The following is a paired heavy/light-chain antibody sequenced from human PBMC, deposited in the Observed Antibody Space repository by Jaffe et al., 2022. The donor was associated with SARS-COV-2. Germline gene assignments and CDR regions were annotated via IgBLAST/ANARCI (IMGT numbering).Light chain of an antibody. CDR2: DLS. CDR3: QQYGSTPIT. J-gene: IGKJ5*01. CDR1: QSVNYNY. V-gene: IGKV3-20*01. Sequence: EIVLTQSPGTLSLSPGERATLSCRASQSVNYNYLAWYQQKPGQAPRLLIYDLSRRATGIPDRFGGSGSGTDFTLTISRLEPEDFAVYYCQQYGSTPITFGQGTRLEIK.
Heavy chain of an antibody. CDR3: ARDGPVSWFGDSR. CDR2: ISSDGGSA. V-gene: IGHV3-30*03. D-gene: IGHD3-10*01. Sequence: QVQLVESGGGVVQAERSLRLSCAASGFTFSYYGLHWVRQAPGKGLEWVALISSDGGSADYAHSVKGRFTISRDNSKNMLYLQMNSLRPDDTAVYYCARDGPVSWFGDSRWGQGTLVTVSS. CDR1: GFTFSYYG. J-gene: IGHJ1*01.